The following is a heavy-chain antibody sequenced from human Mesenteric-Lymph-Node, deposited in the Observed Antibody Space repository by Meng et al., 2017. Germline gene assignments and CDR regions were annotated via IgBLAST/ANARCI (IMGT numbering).Heavy chain of an antibody. CDR1: GFTFSNYA. J-gene: IGHJ4*02. CDR3: AKEKSSGSGLEFDY. V-gene: IGHV3-30*02. Sequence: GESLKISCAASGFTFSNYAMHWVRQAPGKGLKWVAFLAYHGFNKFYADSVKGRFTISRDNSKNTLYLQMDSLRAEDTAIYYCAKEKSSGSGLEFDYWGQGTLVTVSS. D-gene: IGHD3-10*01. CDR2: LAYHGFNK.